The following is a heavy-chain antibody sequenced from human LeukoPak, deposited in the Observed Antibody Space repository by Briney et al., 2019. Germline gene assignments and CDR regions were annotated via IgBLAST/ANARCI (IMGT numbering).Heavy chain of an antibody. V-gene: IGHV4-59*01. J-gene: IGHJ5*02. CDR2: IYYSGST. Sequence: SETLSLTCTVSGGSISSYYWSWIRQPPGKGLDWIGYIYYSGSTNYNPSLKSRVTISVDTSKNQFSLKLSSVTAADTAVYYCARHAPTGDDYGHGSFDPWGQGTLVTVSS. CDR3: ARHAPTGDDYGHGSFDP. D-gene: IGHD4-17*01. CDR1: GGSISSYY.